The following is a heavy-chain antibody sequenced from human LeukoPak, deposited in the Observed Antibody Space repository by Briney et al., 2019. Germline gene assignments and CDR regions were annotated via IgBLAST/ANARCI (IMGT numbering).Heavy chain of an antibody. CDR2: INHSGST. D-gene: IGHD4-23*01. Sequence: SETLSLTCAVYGGSFSGYYWSWIRQPPGKGLEWIGEINHSGSTNYNLSLKSRVSISVDTSKNQFSLKLSSVTAADTAVYYCARGLEATVITAYFDYWGQGTLVTVSS. J-gene: IGHJ4*02. CDR3: ARGLEATVITAYFDY. CDR1: GGSFSGYY. V-gene: IGHV4-34*01.